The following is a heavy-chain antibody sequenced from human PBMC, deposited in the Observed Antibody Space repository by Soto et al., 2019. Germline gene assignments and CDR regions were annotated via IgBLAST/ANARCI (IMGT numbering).Heavy chain of an antibody. D-gene: IGHD3-22*01. CDR1: GGSISSGGYY. Sequence: ASETLSLTCTVSGGSISSGGYYWSWIRQHPGKGLEWIGYIYYSGSTYYNPSLKSRVTISVDTSKNQFSLKLSSVTAADTAVYYCARGRKYYYDSSGYQTPDAFDIWGQGTTVTVSS. CDR3: ARGRKYYYDSSGYQTPDAFDI. J-gene: IGHJ3*02. CDR2: IYYSGST. V-gene: IGHV4-31*03.